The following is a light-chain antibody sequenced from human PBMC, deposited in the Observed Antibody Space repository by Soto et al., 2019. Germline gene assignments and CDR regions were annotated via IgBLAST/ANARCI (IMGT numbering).Light chain of an antibody. V-gene: IGLV2-14*01. Sequence: QAVVTQPASVSGSPGRSITISCTGTSSDVGAYKYVSWYQQYPGKAPQLMIFQVTNRASGVSDRFSGSKSGDTASLTISGLQAEDEADYYCSSYTTRSTLYVFGTGTKLTVL. J-gene: IGLJ1*01. CDR1: SSDVGAYKY. CDR3: SSYTTRSTLYV. CDR2: QVT.